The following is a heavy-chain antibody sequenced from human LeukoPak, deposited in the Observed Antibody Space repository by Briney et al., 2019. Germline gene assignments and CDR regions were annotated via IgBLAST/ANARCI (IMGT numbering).Heavy chain of an antibody. CDR2: ISGSSVYI. CDR3: AKDNYYDSSGDFDY. Sequence: GGSLRLSCAASEFTFSNYAMNWVRQAPGKGLEWVSAISGSSVYIYYADSVKGRFTISRDNSKNTLYLQMNSLRAEDTAVYYCAKDNYYDSSGDFDYWGQGTLVTVSS. J-gene: IGHJ4*02. V-gene: IGHV3-23*01. CDR1: EFTFSNYA. D-gene: IGHD3-22*01.